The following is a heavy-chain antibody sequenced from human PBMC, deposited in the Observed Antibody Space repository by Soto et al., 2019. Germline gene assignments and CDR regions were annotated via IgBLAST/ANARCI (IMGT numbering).Heavy chain of an antibody. CDR3: ARGPLLAALDQMNWFDP. D-gene: IGHD6-13*01. J-gene: IGHJ5*02. V-gene: IGHV1-69*13. Sequence: SVKVSCKASGGTFSSYAISWARQAPGQGLEWMGGIIPIFGTANYAQKFQGRVTITADESTSTAYMELSSLRSEDTAVYYCARGPLLAALDQMNWFDPWGQGTLVTVSS. CDR2: IIPIFGTA. CDR1: GGTFSSYA.